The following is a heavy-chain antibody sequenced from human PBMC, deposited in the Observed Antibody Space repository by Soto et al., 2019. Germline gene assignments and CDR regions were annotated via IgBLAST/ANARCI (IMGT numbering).Heavy chain of an antibody. J-gene: IGHJ6*03. D-gene: IGHD3-3*01. CDR1: GYTFTSYD. V-gene: IGHV1-8*01. CDR2: MNPNSGNI. Sequence: QVQLVQSGAEVKKPGASVKVSCKASGYTFTSYDINWVRQATGQGLEWMGWMNPNSGNIGYAQKFQGRVTMTRNTSISTAYMELSSLRSEDTAVYYCARRLRGTIFGVVTTNPDMDVWGKGTTVTVSS. CDR3: ARRLRGTIFGVVTTNPDMDV.